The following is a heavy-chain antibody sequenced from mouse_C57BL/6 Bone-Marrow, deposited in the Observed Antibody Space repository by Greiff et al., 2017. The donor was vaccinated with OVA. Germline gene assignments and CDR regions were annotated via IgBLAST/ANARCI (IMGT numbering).Heavy chain of an antibody. J-gene: IGHJ3*01. V-gene: IGHV2-2*01. CDR3: ARESPHYYGSSYEAWFAY. Sequence: VQLQESGPGLVQPSQSLSITCTVSGFSFTSYGVHWVRQSPGKGLEWLGVIWSGGSTDYNAAFISRLSIRKDNSKSQVFFKMNSLQADDTAIYYCARESPHYYGSSYEAWFAYWGQGTLVTVSA. CDR1: GFSFTSYG. CDR2: IWSGGST. D-gene: IGHD1-1*01.